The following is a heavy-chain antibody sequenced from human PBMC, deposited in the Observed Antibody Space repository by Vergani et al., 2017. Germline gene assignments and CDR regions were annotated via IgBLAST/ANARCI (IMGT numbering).Heavy chain of an antibody. J-gene: IGHJ4*02. CDR2: IYYSGST. Sequence: QVQLQESGPGLVKPSETLSLTCTVSGGSVSSGSYYWSWIRQPAGKGLEWIGYIYYSGSTNYNPSLKSRVTISVDTSKNQFSLKLSSVTAADTAVYYCARTGETDYVWGSYDYWGQGTLVTVSS. CDR3: ARTGETDYVWGSYDY. V-gene: IGHV4-61*10. D-gene: IGHD3-16*01. CDR1: GGSVSSGSYY.